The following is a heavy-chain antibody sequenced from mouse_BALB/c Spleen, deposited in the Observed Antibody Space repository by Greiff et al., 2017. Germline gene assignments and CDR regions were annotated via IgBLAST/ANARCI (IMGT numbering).Heavy chain of an antibody. CDR1: GYTFTSYW. CDR2: IYPGDGDT. Sequence: QVQLQQSGAELARPGASVKLSCKASGYTFTSYWMQWVKQRPGQGLEWIGAIYPGDGDTRYTQKFKGKATLTADKSSSTAYMQLSSLASEDSAVYYCARCDYDFDYWGQGTTLTVSS. CDR3: ARCDYDFDY. D-gene: IGHD2-4*01. V-gene: IGHV1-87*01. J-gene: IGHJ2*01.